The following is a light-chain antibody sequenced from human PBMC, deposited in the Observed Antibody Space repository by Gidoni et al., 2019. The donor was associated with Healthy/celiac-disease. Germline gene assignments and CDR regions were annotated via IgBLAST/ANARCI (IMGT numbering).Light chain of an antibody. V-gene: IGKV1-39*01. CDR2: AAS. Sequence: DIQMTQSPSSLSASVGDRVPITCRASQSISSYLNWYQQKPGKAPKLLIYAASSLQSGVPSRFSGSGSGTDFTLTISSRQPEDFATYYCQQSYSTPPTFGQGTKVEIK. CDR1: QSISSY. CDR3: QQSYSTPPT. J-gene: IGKJ1*01.